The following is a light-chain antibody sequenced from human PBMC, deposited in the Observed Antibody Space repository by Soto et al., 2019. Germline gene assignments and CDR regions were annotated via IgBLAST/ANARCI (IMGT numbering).Light chain of an antibody. Sequence: EIVLTQSPGTLSLSPGERATLSCRASQSVPRSYLAWYQHKPGQGPRLLIYGAFTRATGIPDRFSGSGSGTDFTLTISRLEPEDFAVYYCQQHETLITFGQGTRLEIK. CDR2: GAF. J-gene: IGKJ5*01. V-gene: IGKV3-20*01. CDR1: QSVPRSY. CDR3: QQHETLIT.